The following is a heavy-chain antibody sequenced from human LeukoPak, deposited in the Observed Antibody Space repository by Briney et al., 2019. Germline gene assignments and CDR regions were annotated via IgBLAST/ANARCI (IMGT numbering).Heavy chain of an antibody. V-gene: IGHV3-73*01. CDR3: ARNGIYQLHWVWFDP. D-gene: IGHD2-2*01. CDR1: GFTFSGSA. J-gene: IGHJ5*02. Sequence: GGSLGLSCTASGFTFSGSAIHWVRQASGKGLEWVGRIRSKSNNYAATYGASVKGRFTFSRDDSKNTAYLQMNSLRVEDTAVYYCARNGIYQLHWVWFDPWGQGTLVTVSS. CDR2: IRSKSNNYAA.